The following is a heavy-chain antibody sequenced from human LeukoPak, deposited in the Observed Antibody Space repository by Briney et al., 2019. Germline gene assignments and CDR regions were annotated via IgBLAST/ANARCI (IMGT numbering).Heavy chain of an antibody. CDR1: GFTFSTYW. CDR3: AKDCDPAAAAYYFDY. V-gene: IGHV3-7*01. CDR2: IKQDGSEK. J-gene: IGHJ4*02. D-gene: IGHD2-2*01. Sequence: GGSLRLSCAASGFTFSTYWMSWVRQAPGKGLEWVGNIKQDGSEKYYVDSMKGRFTITRDNAKNSLFLQMNSLRAEDTAVYYWAKDCDPAAAAYYFDYWGQGTLATVSS.